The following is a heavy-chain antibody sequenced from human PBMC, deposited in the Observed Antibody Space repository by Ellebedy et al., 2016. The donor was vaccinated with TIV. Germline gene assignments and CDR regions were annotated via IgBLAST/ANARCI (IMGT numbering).Heavy chain of an antibody. Sequence: PGGSLRLSCAASGFTFSSYSMNWVRQAPGKGLEWVSCIRSSGTYIYYADSLKGRFTISRDSAKNSLYLQMNSLRAEDTAVYYCARGSGDLPFDYWGQGTLVTVSS. V-gene: IGHV3-21*01. CDR3: ARGSGDLPFDY. CDR1: GFTFSSYS. D-gene: IGHD4-17*01. CDR2: IRSSGTYI. J-gene: IGHJ4*02.